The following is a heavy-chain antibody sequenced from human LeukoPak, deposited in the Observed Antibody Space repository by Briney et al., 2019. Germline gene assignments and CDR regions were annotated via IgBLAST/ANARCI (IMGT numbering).Heavy chain of an antibody. J-gene: IGHJ4*02. CDR3: ARWGLYSSSTLKGPSEDY. D-gene: IGHD6-6*01. Sequence: VASVKVSCKASGYTFTSYYMHWVRQAPGQGLEWMGWISAYNGNTNYAQKLQGRVTMTTDTSTSTAYMELRSLRSDDTAVYYCARWGLYSSSTLKGPSEDYWGQGTLVTVSS. V-gene: IGHV1-18*04. CDR2: ISAYNGNT. CDR1: GYTFTSYY.